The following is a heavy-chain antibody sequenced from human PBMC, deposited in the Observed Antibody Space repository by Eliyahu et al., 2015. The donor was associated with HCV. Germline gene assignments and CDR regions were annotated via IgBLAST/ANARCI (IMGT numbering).Heavy chain of an antibody. J-gene: IGHJ4*02. V-gene: IGHV4-34*01. CDR2: INHSGST. CDR3: ARVGGDYYDSSGYYPVDY. CDR1: GGSFSXYY. D-gene: IGHD3-22*01. Sequence: QVQLQQWGAGLLKPSETLSLTCAVYGGSFSXYYWSWIRQPPGKGLEWIGEINHSGSTNQNPSLKSRVTISVDTSKNQFSLKLSSVTAADTAVYYCARVGGDYYDSSGYYPVDYWGQGTLVTVSS.